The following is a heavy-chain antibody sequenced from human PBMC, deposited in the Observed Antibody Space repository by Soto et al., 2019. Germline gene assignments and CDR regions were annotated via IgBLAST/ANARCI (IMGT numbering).Heavy chain of an antibody. CDR2: ISHSGST. J-gene: IGHJ2*01. CDR1: GGSISSSNW. V-gene: IGHV4-4*02. Sequence: QVQLQESGPGLVKPSGTLSLTCAVSGGSISSSNWWNWVRQPPGKGLEWIGEISHSGSTNYNPSLRSRVTMSLDKTKNQFSLKLNSVTAADTAVYYCARDLSSQLPSGYFDLWGRGTLVTVSS. D-gene: IGHD2-2*01. CDR3: ARDLSSQLPSGYFDL.